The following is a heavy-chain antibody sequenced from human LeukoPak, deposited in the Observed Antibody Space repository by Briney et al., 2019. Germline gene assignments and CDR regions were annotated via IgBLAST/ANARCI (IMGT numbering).Heavy chain of an antibody. CDR1: GFTFDDYT. Sequence: PGGSLRLSCAASGFTFDDYTMHWVRQAPGKGLEWVSLISWDGGSTYYADSVKGRFTISRDNSKNSLYLQMNSLRTEDTALYYCAKGKETLLWFGELSPFDYWGQGTLVTVSS. V-gene: IGHV3-43*01. CDR3: AKGKETLLWFGELSPFDY. J-gene: IGHJ4*02. D-gene: IGHD3-10*01. CDR2: ISWDGGST.